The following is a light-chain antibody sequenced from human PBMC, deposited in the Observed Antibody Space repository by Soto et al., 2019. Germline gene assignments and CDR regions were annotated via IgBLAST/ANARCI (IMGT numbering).Light chain of an antibody. J-gene: IGKJ4*01. Sequence: DVPLTQSPSTLSASVGDRVTITCRAIHNITTWLAWYQQRPGEAPKVLISEASSLVSGVPSRFSGSGSGTEFTLTTSSLQPDDFATYYCQQYSAYFGGGTKVEIK. CDR1: HNITTW. V-gene: IGKV1-5*01. CDR2: EAS. CDR3: QQYSAY.